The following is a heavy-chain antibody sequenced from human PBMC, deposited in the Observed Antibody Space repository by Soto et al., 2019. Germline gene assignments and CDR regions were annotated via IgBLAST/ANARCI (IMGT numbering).Heavy chain of an antibody. Sequence: PSETVSLTCTFSGGSISSSSYYWGWIRQPPGKGLEWTGSIYYSGSTYYNPSLKSRVTLSVDTSKNQFSLKLSSVTAADTAVYYCAIRGAYDIWGQGTMVTVSS. CDR2: IYYSGST. CDR1: GGSISSSSYY. V-gene: IGHV4-39*01. J-gene: IGHJ3*02. CDR3: AIRGAYDI.